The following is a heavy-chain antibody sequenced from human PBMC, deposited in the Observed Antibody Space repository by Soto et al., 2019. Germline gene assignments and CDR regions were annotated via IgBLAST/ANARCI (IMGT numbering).Heavy chain of an antibody. CDR3: ARAQRYYDFWSGYLGPFDY. CDR2: IIPIVGIA. D-gene: IGHD3-3*01. Sequence: SVKVSCKASGVTFSSYTISWVRQAPGQGLEGMGRIIPIVGIANYARKFQGRVTITADKSTGTAYMELSSLRSEDTAVYYCARAQRYYDFWSGYLGPFDYWGQGTLVTVSS. V-gene: IGHV1-69*02. J-gene: IGHJ4*02. CDR1: GVTFSSYT.